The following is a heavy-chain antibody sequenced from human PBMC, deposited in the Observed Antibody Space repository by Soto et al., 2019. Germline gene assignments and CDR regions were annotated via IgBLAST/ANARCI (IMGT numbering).Heavy chain of an antibody. V-gene: IGHV4-39*01. CDR3: SYSSGGRGYDAFDI. CDR2: IYYSGST. J-gene: IGHJ3*02. CDR1: GGSISSSSYY. Sequence: QLQLQESGPGLVKPSETLSLTCTVSGGSISSSSYYCGWIRQPPGKGLEWIGSIYYSGSTYYNPSRKCRATISVYTSKNQFALKLSSVPAADTAGYYCSYSSGGRGYDAFDIWGQGTMVTVSS. D-gene: IGHD6-19*01.